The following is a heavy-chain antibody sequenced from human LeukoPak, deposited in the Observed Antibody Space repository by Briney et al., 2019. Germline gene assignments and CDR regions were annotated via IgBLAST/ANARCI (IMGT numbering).Heavy chain of an antibody. V-gene: IGHV1-18*01. D-gene: IGHD5-18*01. CDR1: GGTFSSYA. J-gene: IGHJ5*02. Sequence: ASVKVSCKASGGTFSSYAISWVRQAPGQGLEWMGWISAYNGNTNYAQKLQGRVTMTTDTSTSTAYMELRSLRSDDTAVYYCAREVTGYVDTSWFDPWGQGTLVTVSS. CDR2: ISAYNGNT. CDR3: AREVTGYVDTSWFDP.